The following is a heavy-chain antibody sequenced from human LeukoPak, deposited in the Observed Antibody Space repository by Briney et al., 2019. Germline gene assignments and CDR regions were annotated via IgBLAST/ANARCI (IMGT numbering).Heavy chain of an antibody. V-gene: IGHV4-59*01. CDR1: GGSISSYY. CDR3: ARVHRLRVATITRWFDP. D-gene: IGHD5-12*01. CDR2: IYYSGST. J-gene: IGHJ5*02. Sequence: SETLSLTCTVSGGSISSYYWSWIRQPPGKGLEWIGYIYYSGSTKYNPSLKSRVTISVDTSKNQFSLKMSSVTAADTAVYYCARVHRLRVATITRWFDPWGQGTLVTVSS.